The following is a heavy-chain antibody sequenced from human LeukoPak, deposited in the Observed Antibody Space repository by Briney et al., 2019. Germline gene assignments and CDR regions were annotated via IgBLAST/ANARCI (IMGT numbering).Heavy chain of an antibody. CDR3: AKCIWHGDYAQYYYYYMDV. Sequence: GRSLRLSCAASGFTLDDYAMHWVRHAPGKGLEWVSGISWNSVNIGYADSVKGRFTISRDNSKNTLYLQMNSLRAEDTAVYYCAKCIWHGDYAQYYYYYMDVWGKGTTVTVSS. CDR1: GFTLDDYA. V-gene: IGHV3-9*01. J-gene: IGHJ6*03. D-gene: IGHD4-17*01. CDR2: ISWNSVNI.